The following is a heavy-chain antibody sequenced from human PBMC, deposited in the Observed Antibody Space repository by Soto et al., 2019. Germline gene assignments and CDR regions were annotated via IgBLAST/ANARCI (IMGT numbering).Heavy chain of an antibody. D-gene: IGHD3-3*01. CDR3: ARVGPVGRSGYYDY. J-gene: IGHJ4*02. CDR2: INPNSGGT. V-gene: IGHV1-2*04. CDR1: GYTFTGYY. Sequence: ASVKVSCKASGYTFTGYYMHWVRQAPGQGLEWMGWINPNSGGTNYAQKFQGWVTMIRDTSISTAYMELSRLRSDDTAVYYCARVGPVGRSGYYDYWGQGTLVTVSS.